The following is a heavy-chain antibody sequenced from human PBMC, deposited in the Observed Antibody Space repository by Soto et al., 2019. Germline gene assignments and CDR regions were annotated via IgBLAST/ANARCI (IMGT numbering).Heavy chain of an antibody. CDR3: ARDRGGYSYGLDY. V-gene: IGHV4-31*03. J-gene: IGHJ4*02. CDR1: GGSISSGGYY. D-gene: IGHD5-18*01. CDR2: IYYSGST. Sequence: SETLSLTCTVSGGSISSGGYYWSWIRQHPGKGLEWIGYIYYSGSTYCNPSLKSRVTISVDTSKNQFSLKLSSVTAADTAVYYCARDRGGYSYGLDYWGQGTLVTVSS.